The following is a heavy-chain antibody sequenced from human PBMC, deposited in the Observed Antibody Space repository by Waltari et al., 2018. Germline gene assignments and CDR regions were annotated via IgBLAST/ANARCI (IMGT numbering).Heavy chain of an antibody. Sequence: EVQLVESGGGLVQPGGSLRLSCAASGFTFSSHWMYWVRKTPGKGLVWVSGINSDGSSTSYADSVKGRVTISRDNAKNTLYLQMNSLRAEDTAVYYCVRDSSGTYWGQGTQVTVSS. V-gene: IGHV3-74*01. J-gene: IGHJ4*02. D-gene: IGHD3-22*01. CDR2: INSDGSST. CDR3: VRDSSGTY. CDR1: GFTFSSHW.